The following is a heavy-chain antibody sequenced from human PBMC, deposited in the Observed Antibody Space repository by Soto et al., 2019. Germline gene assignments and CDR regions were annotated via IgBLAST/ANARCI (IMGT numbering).Heavy chain of an antibody. CDR1: AFTFSTYP. J-gene: IGHJ3*01. Sequence: RLSCAACAFTFSTYPVPWVCQAPGKCPEWVSSIHDSSETTYYAESVKGRFIISRDISKHTLYLQMDSLRVYDTAVYFCASRASGSYYAAFYVWGQET. D-gene: IGHD1-26*01. V-gene: IGHV3-23*01. CDR3: ASRASGSYYAAFYV. CDR2: IHDSSETT.